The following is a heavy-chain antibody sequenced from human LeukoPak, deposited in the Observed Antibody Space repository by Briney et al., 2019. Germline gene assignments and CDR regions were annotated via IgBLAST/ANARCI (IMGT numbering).Heavy chain of an antibody. CDR2: IYYSGST. CDR3: ARGYASFDY. V-gene: IGHV4-59*01. D-gene: IGHD5-18*01. CDR1: GGSISYYY. J-gene: IGHJ4*02. Sequence: SETLSLTCTVSGGSISYYYYTWIRQPPGKGLEWIGYIYYSGSTNYNPSLQSRVTISVDTSKNQFSLKLSSVTAADTAVYYCARGYASFDYWGQGTLVTVSS.